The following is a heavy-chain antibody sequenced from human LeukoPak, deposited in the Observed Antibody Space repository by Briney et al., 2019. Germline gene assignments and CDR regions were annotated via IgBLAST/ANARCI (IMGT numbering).Heavy chain of an antibody. J-gene: IGHJ6*03. CDR3: AKDPHFYYYYYMDA. V-gene: IGHV3-30*02. CDR1: GFSFSSYG. CDR2: IQYSGNNK. Sequence: PGGSLRLSCAASGFSFSSYGMHWVRQAPGKGLDWVAFIQYSGNNKYYADSVKGRFSISRDNSKNTLYLQMNSLRAEDTAVYYCAKDPHFYYYYYMDAWGNGTTVTVSS.